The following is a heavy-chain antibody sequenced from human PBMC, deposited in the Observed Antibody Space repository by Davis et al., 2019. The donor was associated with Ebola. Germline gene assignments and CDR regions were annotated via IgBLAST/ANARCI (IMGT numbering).Heavy chain of an antibody. CDR2: ISAYNGNT. CDR1: GYTFTSYG. V-gene: IGHV1-18*04. D-gene: IGHD3-3*01. J-gene: IGHJ3*02. Sequence: ASVKVSCKASGYTFTSYGISWVRQAPGQGLEWMGWISAYNGNTNYAQKLQGRVTMTTDTSTSTAYMELRSLRSDDTAVYYCARGSGYDFWSGYPSDAFDIWGQGTMVTVSS. CDR3: ARGSGYDFWSGYPSDAFDI.